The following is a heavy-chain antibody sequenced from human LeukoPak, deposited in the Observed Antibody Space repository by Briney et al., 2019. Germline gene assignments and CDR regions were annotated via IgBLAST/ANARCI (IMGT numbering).Heavy chain of an antibody. Sequence: GGSLRLSCAASGFTFSSYGMHWVRQAPGKGLEWVAVISYDGSNKYYADSVKGRFTISRDNSKNTLYLQMNSLRAEDTAVYYCARLNYGSGLYYSDYWGQGTLVTVSS. CDR3: ARLNYGSGLYYSDY. D-gene: IGHD3-10*01. V-gene: IGHV3-30*03. J-gene: IGHJ4*02. CDR2: ISYDGSNK. CDR1: GFTFSSYG.